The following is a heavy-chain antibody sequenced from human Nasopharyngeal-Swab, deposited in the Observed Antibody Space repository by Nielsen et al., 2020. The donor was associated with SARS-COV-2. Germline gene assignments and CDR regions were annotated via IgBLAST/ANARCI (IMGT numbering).Heavy chain of an antibody. D-gene: IGHD3-10*01. J-gene: IGHJ5*02. V-gene: IGHV1-69*13. CDR2: IIPIFGTA. CDR3: AREGITMLRFNWFDP. Sequence: SVKVSCKASGGTFSSYAISWVRQAPGQGLEWMGGIIPIFGTANYAQKFQGRVTITADESTSTAHMELSSLRSEDTAVYYCAREGITMLRFNWFDPWGQGTLVTVSS. CDR1: GGTFSSYA.